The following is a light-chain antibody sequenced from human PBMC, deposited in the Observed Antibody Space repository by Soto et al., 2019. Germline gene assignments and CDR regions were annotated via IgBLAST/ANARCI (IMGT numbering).Light chain of an antibody. CDR2: ATS. CDR3: QRYGLSPPFS. Sequence: PGERASLSCRASQSLNRNYVAWYQQKVGQAPRLLIYATSGKATGIPDRFRGSGSVTEFNLTIARLEPEDFAVYYCQRYGLSPPFSFGPGTKVEIK. J-gene: IGKJ3*01. CDR1: QSLNRNY. V-gene: IGKV3-20*01.